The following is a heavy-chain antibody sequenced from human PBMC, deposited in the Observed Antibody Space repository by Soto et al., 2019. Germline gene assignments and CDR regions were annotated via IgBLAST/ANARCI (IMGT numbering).Heavy chain of an antibody. J-gene: IGHJ3*01. CDR3: PRDLPGG. V-gene: IGHV3-74*01. CDR1: GFTFSSNW. Sequence: EVQLVESGGGLVQPGGSLRLSCAASGFTFSSNWMHWVRQAPGKGLLWVSRINTDGSSTSYADSVKGRFTISRDNTKNTLYLQMNRRRAEDTAVHYCPRDLPGGWGQGTMVTVSS. CDR2: INTDGSST.